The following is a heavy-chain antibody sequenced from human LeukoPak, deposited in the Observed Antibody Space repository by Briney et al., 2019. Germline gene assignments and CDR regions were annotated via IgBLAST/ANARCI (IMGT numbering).Heavy chain of an antibody. V-gene: IGHV4-39*01. J-gene: IGHJ4*02. CDR2: IYYSGST. D-gene: IGHD3-22*01. CDR1: GGSISSSSYY. CDR3: VRATPYDSSGYYWATTQYYFDY. Sequence: SETLSLTCTVSGGSISSSSYYWGWIRQPPGKGLEWIGSIYYSGSTYYNPSLKSRVTISVDTSKNQFSLKLSSVTAADTAVYYCVRATPYDSSGYYWATTQYYFDYWGQGTLVAVSS.